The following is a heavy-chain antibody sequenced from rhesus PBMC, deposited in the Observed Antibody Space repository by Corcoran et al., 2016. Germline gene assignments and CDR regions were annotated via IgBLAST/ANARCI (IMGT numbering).Heavy chain of an antibody. Sequence: QVQLQESGPGLVKPSETLSLTCAVSGYSISSGYGWSWIRQPPGKGLEWIGYIGGSSGRTNYNPSLKSRVTFAKDTSKNQFSLKLSSVTAADTAVYYCAREGTGTAGTFDYWGQGVLVTVSS. V-gene: IGHV4-127*01. CDR2: IGGSSGRT. J-gene: IGHJ4*01. CDR3: AREGTGTAGTFDY. CDR1: GYSISSGYG. D-gene: IGHD5-24*01.